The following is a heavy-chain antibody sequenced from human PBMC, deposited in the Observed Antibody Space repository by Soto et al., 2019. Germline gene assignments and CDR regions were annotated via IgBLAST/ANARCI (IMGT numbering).Heavy chain of an antibody. CDR3: ATARTMVRGVIAAFDY. V-gene: IGHV1-24*01. J-gene: IGHJ4*02. D-gene: IGHD3-10*01. CDR2: FDPEDGET. Sequence: ASVKVSCKVSGYTLTELSMHWVRQAPGKGLEWMGGFDPEDGETIYAQKFQGRVTMTEDTSTDTAYMELSSLRSEDTAVYYCATARTMVRGVIAAFDYWGQGTLVTVSS. CDR1: GYTLTELS.